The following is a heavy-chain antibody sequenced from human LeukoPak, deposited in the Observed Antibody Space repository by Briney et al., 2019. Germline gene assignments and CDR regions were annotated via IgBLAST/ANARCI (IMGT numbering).Heavy chain of an antibody. CDR3: SRSRPKFKDFDY. CDR1: GFTFSSYG. V-gene: IGHV3-30*03. J-gene: IGHJ4*02. Sequence: PGGSVRLSCAASGFTFSSYGMHWVRQAPGKGLDWVALISSDGSSKYYADSVKGRFTISRDNSKNTLYLQMNSLRAEDTAVYYCSRSRPKFKDFDYWGQGTLVTVSS. CDR2: ISSDGSSK.